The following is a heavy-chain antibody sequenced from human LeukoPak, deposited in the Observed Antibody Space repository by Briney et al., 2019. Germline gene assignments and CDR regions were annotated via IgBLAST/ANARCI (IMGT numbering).Heavy chain of an antibody. D-gene: IGHD1-14*01. CDR2: IYHSGHT. V-gene: IGHV4-30-2*01. CDR1: GGSISSGGFY. CDR3: ASGSWDETGYFDN. J-gene: IGHJ4*02. Sequence: SQTLSLTCSVSGGSISSGGFYWSWIRQPPGKALEWIGYIYHSGHTFNNPSLKSRVTMSVDRSKNQFSLNLSFVTAADTAVYYCASGSWDETGYFDNWGQGTLVTVSS.